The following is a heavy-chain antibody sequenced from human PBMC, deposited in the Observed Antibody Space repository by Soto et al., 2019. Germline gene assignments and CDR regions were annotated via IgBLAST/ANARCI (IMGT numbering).Heavy chain of an antibody. V-gene: IGHV4-59*01. CDR3: ARVTTERELLRGYFDY. J-gene: IGHJ4*02. D-gene: IGHD1-26*01. CDR2: IYYSGST. Sequence: SETLSLTCTVSSGSISSYYWSWIRQPPGKGLEWIGFIYYSGSTNYNPSLKSRVAISVDTSKNQFSLRLSSVTAADTAVYYCARVTTERELLRGYFDYWGQGTLVTVSS. CDR1: SGSISSYY.